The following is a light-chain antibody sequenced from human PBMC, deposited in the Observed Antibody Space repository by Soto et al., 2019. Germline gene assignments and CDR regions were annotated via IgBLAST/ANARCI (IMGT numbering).Light chain of an antibody. CDR3: QQRSNLPPV. V-gene: IGKV3-11*01. J-gene: IGKJ4*01. Sequence: EIVLTQSPATLSLSPGERATLSCRASQNFGSYLAWYQQKPGQAPRLLIYDASNRATGIPARFSGSGSGTDFTLTISSLEPEDFGVYYCQQRSNLPPVFGGGTKVEIK. CDR2: DAS. CDR1: QNFGSY.